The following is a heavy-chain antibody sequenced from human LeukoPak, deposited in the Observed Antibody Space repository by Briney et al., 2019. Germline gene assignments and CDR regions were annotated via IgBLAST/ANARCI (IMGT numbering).Heavy chain of an antibody. J-gene: IGHJ4*02. D-gene: IGHD1-26*01. V-gene: IGHV3-30*02. CDR2: IRYDGSNK. CDR3: AKGASGSYGYFNY. Sequence: GGSLRLSCAASGFIFSSYGMHWVRQAPGKGLEWLAFIRYDGSNKYYADSVKGRFTISRDNSKNTLYLQMNSPRAEDTAVYYCAKGASGSYGYFNYWGQGTLVTVSS. CDR1: GFIFSSYG.